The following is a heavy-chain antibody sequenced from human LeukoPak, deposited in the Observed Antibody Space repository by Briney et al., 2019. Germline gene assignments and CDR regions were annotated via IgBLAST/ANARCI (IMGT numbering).Heavy chain of an antibody. J-gene: IGHJ4*02. CDR3: ARRLSTAMALND. Sequence: GSLRLSCAASGFTFSSYAMSWVRQAPGKGLEWVSVIYAGGSTYYADSVKGRFTISRDNAKNTLYLQMNRLRAENTAVYYCARRLSTAMALNDWGQGTLVTVSS. CDR2: IYAGGST. V-gene: IGHV3-66*01. CDR1: GFTFSSYA. D-gene: IGHD5-18*01.